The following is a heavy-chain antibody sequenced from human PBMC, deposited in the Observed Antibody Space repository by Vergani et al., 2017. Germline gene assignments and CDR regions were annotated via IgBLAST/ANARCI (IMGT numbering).Heavy chain of an antibody. CDR1: GFTFSDYY. Sequence: QVQLVESGGGLVKPGGSLRLSCAASGFTFSDYYMSWIRQAPGKGLEWVSSISSSSSYTNYGESVKGRFTISRDNAKNSLYLQMHRLRAEETAVYYCAVSSYYDSSGYWWWGQGTLVTVSS. CDR3: AVSSYYDSSGYWW. D-gene: IGHD3-22*01. V-gene: IGHV3-11*06. CDR2: ISSSSSYT. J-gene: IGHJ4*02.